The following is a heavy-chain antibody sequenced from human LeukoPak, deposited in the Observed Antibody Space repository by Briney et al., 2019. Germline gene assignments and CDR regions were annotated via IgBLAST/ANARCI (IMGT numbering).Heavy chain of an antibody. J-gene: IGHJ4*02. D-gene: IGHD3-22*01. CDR2: IYYSGST. Sequence: SETLSLTCTVSGGSISSYYWSWIRQPPGKGLEWIGYIYYSGSTNYNPSLKSRVTISVDTSKNQFSLKLSSVTAADTAVYYCAREAQVGSSGYYWDYWGQGTLVTVSS. CDR3: AREAQVGSSGYYWDY. CDR1: GGSISSYY. V-gene: IGHV4-59*01.